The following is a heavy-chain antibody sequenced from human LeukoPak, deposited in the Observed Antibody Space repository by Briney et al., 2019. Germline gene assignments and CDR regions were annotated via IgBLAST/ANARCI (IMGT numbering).Heavy chain of an antibody. CDR3: ARDSDRAGIAAAGPFDP. CDR2: IYTSGST. Sequence: SSETLSLTCTVSGGSISSYYWSWIRQPAGKGLEWIGRIYTSGSTNYNPSLKSRVTMSVDTSKNQFSLKLSSVTAADTAVYYCARDSDRAGIAAAGPFDPWGQGTLVTVSS. J-gene: IGHJ5*02. V-gene: IGHV4-4*07. CDR1: GGSISSYY. D-gene: IGHD6-13*01.